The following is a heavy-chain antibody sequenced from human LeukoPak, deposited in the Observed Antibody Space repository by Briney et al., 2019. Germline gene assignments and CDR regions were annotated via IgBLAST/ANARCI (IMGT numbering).Heavy chain of an antibody. V-gene: IGHV3-66*01. Sequence: PGGSLRLSCAASGFTVSSNYMSWVRQAPGKGLEWVSVIYSGGSTYYADSVKGRFTISRDNSKNTLYLQMNSLRAEDTAVYYCARDRIAVAWYGDYYYYGMDVWGQGTTVTVSS. CDR3: ARDRIAVAWYGDYYYYGMDV. CDR2: IYSGGST. J-gene: IGHJ6*02. CDR1: GFTVSSNY. D-gene: IGHD6-19*01.